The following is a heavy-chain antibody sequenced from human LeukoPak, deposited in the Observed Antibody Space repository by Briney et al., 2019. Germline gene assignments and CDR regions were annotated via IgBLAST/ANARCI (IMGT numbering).Heavy chain of an antibody. CDR1: GFTFSSYW. V-gene: IGHV3-7*04. J-gene: IGHJ4*02. CDR2: IKQDGSEK. D-gene: IGHD6-13*01. Sequence: PGGSLTLSCAASGFTFSSYWMSCVRHPPGKGREWVVKIKQDGSEKLYVDSVKGRFTISRENAKNSLYLQMNSLRGEDKAVYYCARGTIAAAGYYYFDYWGQGTQVTVSS. CDR3: ARGTIAAAGYYYFDY.